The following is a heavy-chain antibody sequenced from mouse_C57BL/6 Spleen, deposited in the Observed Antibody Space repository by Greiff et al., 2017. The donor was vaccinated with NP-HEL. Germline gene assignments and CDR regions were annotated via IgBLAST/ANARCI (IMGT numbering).Heavy chain of an antibody. CDR3: ARHRGTTVVEWYFDV. CDR2: ISSGGSYT. CDR1: GFTFSSYG. D-gene: IGHD1-1*01. V-gene: IGHV5-6*01. J-gene: IGHJ1*03. Sequence: EVMLVESGGDLVKPGGSLKLSCAASGFTFSSYGMSWVRPTPDKRLEWVATISSGGSYTYYPDSVTGRFTISRDNAKNTLYLQMSSLKAEDAAMYYCARHRGTTVVEWYFDVWGTGTTVTVSS.